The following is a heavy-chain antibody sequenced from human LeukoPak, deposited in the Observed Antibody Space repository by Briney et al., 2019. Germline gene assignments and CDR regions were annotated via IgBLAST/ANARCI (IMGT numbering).Heavy chain of an antibody. Sequence: GGSLRLSCAASGFTFSSYAMSWVRQAPGKGLEWVSAISGSGGSTYYADSVKGRFTISRDNAKNSLYLQMNSLRAEDTALYYCAKDIEMVRGAIDYWGQGTLVTVSS. CDR1: GFTFSSYA. CDR2: ISGSGGST. CDR3: AKDIEMVRGAIDY. D-gene: IGHD3-10*01. J-gene: IGHJ4*02. V-gene: IGHV3-23*01.